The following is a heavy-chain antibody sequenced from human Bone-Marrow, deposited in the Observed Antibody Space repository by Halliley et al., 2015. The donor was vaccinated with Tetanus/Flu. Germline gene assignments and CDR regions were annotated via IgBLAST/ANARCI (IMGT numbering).Heavy chain of an antibody. J-gene: IGHJ6*02. CDR2: SFDGGQK. D-gene: IGHD4-17*01. V-gene: IGHV3-30*18. Sequence: SFDGGQKIYSASVGGRFPISRGNFKNALYLQMNSLRAEDTAVYYCVKDLSDADSPYYYYGMGVWGQGATVTVSS. CDR3: VKDLSDADSPYYYYGMGV.